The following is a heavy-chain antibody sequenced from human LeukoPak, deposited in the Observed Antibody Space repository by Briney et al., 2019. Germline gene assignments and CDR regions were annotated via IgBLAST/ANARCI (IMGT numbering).Heavy chain of an antibody. D-gene: IGHD2-8*01. V-gene: IGHV3-23*01. J-gene: IGHJ4*02. CDR2: TNSGGTST. CDR3: AKQSYARSLGE. CDR1: GFPFSDFS. Sequence: GGSLRLSCATSGFPFSDFSMSWVRQAPGKGLEWISTTNSGGTSTYYAESVKGRFTISRDNSKNTLYLQMSSLRVEDTTVYYCAKQSYARSLGEGGPGTLVSVSS.